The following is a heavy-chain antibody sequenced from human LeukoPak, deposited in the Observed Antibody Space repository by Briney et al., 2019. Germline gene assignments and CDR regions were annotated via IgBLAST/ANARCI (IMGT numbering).Heavy chain of an antibody. CDR3: AKARASTDDYYYYGMDV. CDR2: ISNDGSNK. Sequence: PGRSLRPSCAVSGFTFSTYGMHWVRQAPGKGLEWVAVISNDGSNKYYADSVKGRFTISRDNSKNTVYLQMNSLRAEDTAVYYCAKARASTDDYYYYGMDVWGRGTTVTVSS. CDR1: GFTFSTYG. V-gene: IGHV3-30*18. J-gene: IGHJ6*02. D-gene: IGHD1-26*01.